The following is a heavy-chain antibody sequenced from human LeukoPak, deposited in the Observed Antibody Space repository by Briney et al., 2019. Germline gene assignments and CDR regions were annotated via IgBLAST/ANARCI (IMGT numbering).Heavy chain of an antibody. D-gene: IGHD4-17*01. J-gene: IGHJ3*02. Sequence: TSETLSLTCAVYGGSFSGYYWSWIRQPPGKGLEWIGEINHSGSTNYNPSLKSRVTISVDTSKNQFSLKLSPVTAADTAVYYCASTSYGDNRGGAFDIWGQGTMVTVSS. CDR2: INHSGST. CDR1: GGSFSGYY. CDR3: ASTSYGDNRGGAFDI. V-gene: IGHV4-34*01.